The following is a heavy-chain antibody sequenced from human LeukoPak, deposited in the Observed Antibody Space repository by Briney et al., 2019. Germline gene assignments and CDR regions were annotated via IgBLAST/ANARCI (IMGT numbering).Heavy chain of an antibody. CDR2: ISGSGGST. CDR3: ANGGRLWGQPVDY. Sequence: QPGGSLRLSCAASGFTFSSYAMSWVRQAPGKRLEWVSAISGSGGSTYYADSVKGRFTISRDNSKNTLYLQMNSLRAEDTAVYYCANGGRLWGQPVDYWGQGTLVTVSS. D-gene: IGHD5-18*01. CDR1: GFTFSSYA. V-gene: IGHV3-23*01. J-gene: IGHJ4*02.